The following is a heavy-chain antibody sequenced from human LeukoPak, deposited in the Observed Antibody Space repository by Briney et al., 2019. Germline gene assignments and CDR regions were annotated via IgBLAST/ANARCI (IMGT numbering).Heavy chain of an antibody. V-gene: IGHV3-48*03. CDR3: AGNVVVVAATRGYYYGMDV. J-gene: IGHJ6*02. CDR1: GFTFGSYE. CDR2: ISSSGSTI. D-gene: IGHD2-15*01. Sequence: QSGGSLRLSCAASGFTFGSYEMNWVRQAPGKGLEWVSYISSSGSTIYYADSVKGRFTISRDNAKNSLYLQMNSLRAEDTAVYYCAGNVVVVAATRGYYYGMDVWGQGTTVTVSS.